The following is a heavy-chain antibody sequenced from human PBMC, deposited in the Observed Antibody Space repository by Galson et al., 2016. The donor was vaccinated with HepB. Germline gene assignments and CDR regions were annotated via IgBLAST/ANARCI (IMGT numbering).Heavy chain of an antibody. V-gene: IGHV3-23*01. CDR3: ARDPNGDYFGAFDF. D-gene: IGHD4-17*01. Sequence: SLRLSCAASGFTFSTYAMTWVRQAPGKGLEWVSYVTGSGSWTYDADSVKGRLTISRDNSKNTLYLQMNSLRAEDTAVYYCARDPNGDYFGAFDFWGQGTMVTVSS. CDR1: GFTFSTYA. J-gene: IGHJ3*01. CDR2: VTGSGSWT.